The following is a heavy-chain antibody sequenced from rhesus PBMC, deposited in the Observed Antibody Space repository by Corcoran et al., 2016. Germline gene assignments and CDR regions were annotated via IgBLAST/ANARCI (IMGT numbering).Heavy chain of an antibody. D-gene: IGHD7-45*01. Sequence: PGKGLEWIGRISGSGGSTDYNPSLKSRVTISTDTSKNQFSLKLSSVTAADTAVYYCARVPRLGNPFDYWGQGVLVTVSS. V-gene: IGHV4-173*01. J-gene: IGHJ4*01. CDR3: ARVPRLGNPFDY. CDR2: ISGSGGST.